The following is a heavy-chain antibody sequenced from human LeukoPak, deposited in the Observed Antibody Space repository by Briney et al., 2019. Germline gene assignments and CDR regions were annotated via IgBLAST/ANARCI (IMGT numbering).Heavy chain of an antibody. CDR3: ARGPTLGLDI. CDR1: GYTFTAYY. V-gene: IGHV1-2*02. Sequence: ASVKVSCRASGYTFTAYYIRWVRQAPGQGLEWMGWINPNSGDTSLPQRFQGRVAMTRDTSIITAYMELSSLTSDDTGMYYCARGPTLGLDIWGQGTMVTVSS. J-gene: IGHJ3*02. CDR2: INPNSGDT.